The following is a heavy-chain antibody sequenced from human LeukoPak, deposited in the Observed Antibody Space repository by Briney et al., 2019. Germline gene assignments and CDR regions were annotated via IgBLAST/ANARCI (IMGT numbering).Heavy chain of an antibody. CDR3: VRGTDY. CDR1: GYTFTSYD. D-gene: IGHD3-10*01. CDR2: INPNSGGT. V-gene: IGHV1-2*02. Sequence: ASMKVSCKASGYTFTSYDINWVRQATGQGLEWMGWINPNSGGTNYAQKFQGKVTMTRDTSISTAYMELSRLRSDDTAVYYCVRGTDYWGQGTLVTVSS. J-gene: IGHJ4*02.